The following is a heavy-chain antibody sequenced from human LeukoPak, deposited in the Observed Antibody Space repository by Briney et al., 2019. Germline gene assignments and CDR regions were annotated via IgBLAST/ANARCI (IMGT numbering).Heavy chain of an antibody. V-gene: IGHV6-1*01. Sequence: SQTLSLTCAISGDSVSSKSAAWNWIRQSPSRGLEWLGRTYYRRSWWFTDYAESLKSRISINPDTTENKFSLQVNSMTPEDTAVYFCARDPAYSAFDFWGQGILVTVSS. D-gene: IGHD4-11*01. CDR1: GDSVSSKSAA. J-gene: IGHJ4*02. CDR2: TYYRRSWWFT. CDR3: ARDPAYSAFDF.